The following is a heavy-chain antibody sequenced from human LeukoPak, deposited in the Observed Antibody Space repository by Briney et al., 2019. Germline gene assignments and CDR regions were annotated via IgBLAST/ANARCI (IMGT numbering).Heavy chain of an antibody. CDR1: GGSISSYY. CDR3: ARVPMAGTFRAFDI. Sequence: SETLSLTCTVSGGSISSYYWSWIRQPAGKGLEWIGRIYSRGSTNYNPSLQGRVTMSVDTSKNQISLKLNSVTAADTAVYYCARVPMAGTFRAFDIWGQGTMVTVSS. J-gene: IGHJ3*02. D-gene: IGHD6-19*01. CDR2: IYSRGST. V-gene: IGHV4-4*07.